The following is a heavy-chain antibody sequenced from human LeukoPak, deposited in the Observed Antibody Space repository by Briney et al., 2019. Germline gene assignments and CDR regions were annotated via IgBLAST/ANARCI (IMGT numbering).Heavy chain of an antibody. CDR3: ARDHNYGSSSSYSGLYDI. D-gene: IGHD6-6*01. CDR2: IYHSGST. CDR1: GGSISSGGYY. J-gene: IGHJ3*02. V-gene: IGHV4-30-2*01. Sequence: SETLSLTCTVSGGSISSGGYYWSWIRQPPGKGLEWIGYIYHSGSTYYNPSLKSRVTISVDRSKNQFSLKLSSVTAADTAVYYCARDHNYGSSSSYSGLYDIWGQGTMVTVSS.